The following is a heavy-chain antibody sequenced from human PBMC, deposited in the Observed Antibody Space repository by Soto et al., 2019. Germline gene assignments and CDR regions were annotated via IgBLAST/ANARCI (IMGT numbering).Heavy chain of an antibody. J-gene: IGHJ4*02. CDR3: ARGPSGDKIDY. CDR1: GGSISSAAYC. Sequence: QVQLQESGPRLVSPSQTLSLTCTVSGGSISSAAYCWSWIRQSPDKGLEWIGHIYDCGTTYSSPSLKGRVTISADTSEPQFSLKLSSVSAADTAVYYCARGPSGDKIDYWGQGIQVTVSS. V-gene: IGHV4-30-4*01. CDR2: IYDCGTT. D-gene: IGHD7-27*01.